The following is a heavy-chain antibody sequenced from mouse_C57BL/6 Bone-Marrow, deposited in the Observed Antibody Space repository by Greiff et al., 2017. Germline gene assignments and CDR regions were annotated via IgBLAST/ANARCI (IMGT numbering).Heavy chain of an antibody. CDR1: GFTFSSYA. CDR3: TRGDYYGPWFAY. J-gene: IGHJ3*01. CDR2: ISSGGDYI. V-gene: IGHV5-9-1*02. Sequence: DVMLVESGEGLVKPGGSLKLSCAASGFTFSSYAMSWVRQTPEKRLEWVAYISSGGDYIYYADTVKGRFTISRDNARNTLYLQMSSLKSEDTAMYYCTRGDYYGPWFAYWGQGTLVTVSA. D-gene: IGHD1-2*01.